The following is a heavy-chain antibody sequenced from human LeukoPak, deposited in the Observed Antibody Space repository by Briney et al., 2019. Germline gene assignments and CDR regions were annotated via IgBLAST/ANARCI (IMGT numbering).Heavy chain of an antibody. D-gene: IGHD4-17*01. CDR1: GGSISSYY. V-gene: IGHV4-59*01. CDR3: ARGYGDYIYYWFDP. J-gene: IGHJ5*02. CDR2: IYYSGST. Sequence: KSSETLSLTCTVSGGSISSYYWSWIRQPPGKGLEWIGNIYYSGSTNYNPSLKSRVTISVDTSKNQFSLKLSSVTAADTAVYYCARGYGDYIYYWFDPWGQGTLVTVSS.